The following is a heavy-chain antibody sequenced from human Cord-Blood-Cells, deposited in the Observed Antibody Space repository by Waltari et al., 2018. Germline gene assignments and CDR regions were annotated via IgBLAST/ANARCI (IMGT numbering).Heavy chain of an antibody. CDR1: GGSISSYY. V-gene: IGHV4-4*07. CDR3: ARGRHCSSTSCYTEYFQH. CDR2: IYTSGST. D-gene: IGHD2-2*02. J-gene: IGHJ1*01. Sequence: QVQLQESGPGLVKPSETLSLTCTVSGGSISSYYWSWIRQPAGKGLEWIGGIYTSGSTNYNPSRKSRVTMSVDTSKNQFSLKLSSVTAADTAVDYCARGRHCSSTSCYTEYFQHWGQGTLVTVSS.